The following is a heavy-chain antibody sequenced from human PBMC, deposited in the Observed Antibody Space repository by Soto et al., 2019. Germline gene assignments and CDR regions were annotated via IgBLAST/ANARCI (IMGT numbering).Heavy chain of an antibody. CDR2: ISSSSSYI. J-gene: IGHJ4*02. Sequence: GGSLRLSCAASGFTFSSYSMNWVRQAPGKGLEWVSSISSSSSYIYYADSVKGRFTISRDNTKNSLYLQMNSLRAEDTAVYYCALSLRDCSGGSCYNYWGQGTLVTVSS. D-gene: IGHD2-15*01. CDR1: GFTFSSYS. V-gene: IGHV3-21*01. CDR3: ALSLRDCSGGSCYNY.